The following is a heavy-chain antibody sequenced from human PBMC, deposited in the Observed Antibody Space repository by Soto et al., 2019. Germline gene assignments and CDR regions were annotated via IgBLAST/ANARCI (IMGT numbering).Heavy chain of an antibody. Sequence: QVQLVQSGAEVKKPAASVRVSCKASGYPFRSYGIVWVRQAPGQGLEWMGWISPYSGETRYPEKFQDSLTLTTDTSTNTAYMDLRSLTSDDTAMYFCATGPVAGSDFWGQGTLVTVSS. J-gene: IGHJ4*02. CDR1: GYPFRSYG. CDR3: ATGPVAGSDF. CDR2: ISPYSGET. V-gene: IGHV1-18*01. D-gene: IGHD6-19*01.